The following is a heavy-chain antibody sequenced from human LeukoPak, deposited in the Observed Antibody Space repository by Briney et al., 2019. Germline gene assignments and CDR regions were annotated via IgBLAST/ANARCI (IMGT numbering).Heavy chain of an antibody. V-gene: IGHV4-39*07. J-gene: IGHJ4*02. Sequence: SETLSLTCTVSGGSISTSNYYWGWIRQPPGKGLGWIGSISYSGSTYYNPSLKSRVTISVDTSKNQFSLKLSSVTAADTAVYYCARDWRREIFDYWGQGTLVTVSS. CDR3: ARDWRREIFDY. CDR2: ISYSGST. D-gene: IGHD5-24*01. CDR1: GGSISTSNYY.